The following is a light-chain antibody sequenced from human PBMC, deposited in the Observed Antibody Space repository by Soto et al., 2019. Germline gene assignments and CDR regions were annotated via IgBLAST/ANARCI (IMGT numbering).Light chain of an antibody. CDR2: TAS. CDR1: KSISSW. V-gene: IGKV1-5*03. CDR3: QQYNSYQWT. J-gene: IGKJ1*01. Sequence: DIQMTQSPSTLSASVGDRVTITCRASKSISSWLAWYQQKPGTAPKLLIYTASTLESGVPSRFSGSGSGTEFTLTISSLQPDDYATYDCQQYNSYQWTFGQGTKVEIK.